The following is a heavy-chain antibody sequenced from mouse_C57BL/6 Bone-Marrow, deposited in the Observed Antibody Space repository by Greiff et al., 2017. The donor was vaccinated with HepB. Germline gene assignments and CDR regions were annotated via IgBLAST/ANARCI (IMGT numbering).Heavy chain of an antibody. CDR1: GYTFTDYY. CDR2: INPNNGGT. J-gene: IGHJ3*01. Sequence: EVQLQQSGPELVKPGASVKISCKASGYTFTDYYMNWVKQSHGKSLEWIGDINPNNGGTSYNQKLKGKATLTVDKSSSTAYMELRSLTSEDSAVYYCAREEGTWFAYWGQGTLVTVSA. CDR3: AREEGTWFAY. V-gene: IGHV1-26*01.